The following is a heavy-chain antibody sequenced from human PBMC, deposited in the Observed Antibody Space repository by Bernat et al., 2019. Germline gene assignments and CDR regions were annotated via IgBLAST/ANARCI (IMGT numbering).Heavy chain of an antibody. CDR1: GFTISTNF. CDR2: IAPDGDT. J-gene: IGHJ4*02. Sequence: EVQLVESGGGLVQPGGSLRLSCAASGFTISTNFMSWVRQAPGKGLGWVSIIAPDGDTHHADSVKGRFTISRDSSENTLYLQMNGLRVEDTAVYYCARHGLAAAGGKYYFDYWGQGTLLSVSS. D-gene: IGHD6-13*01. CDR3: ARHGLAAAGGKYYFDY. V-gene: IGHV3-66*04.